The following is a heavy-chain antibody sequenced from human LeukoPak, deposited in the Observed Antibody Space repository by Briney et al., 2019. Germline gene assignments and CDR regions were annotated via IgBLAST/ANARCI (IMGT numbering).Heavy chain of an antibody. CDR3: ARGLHHWNDVSDY. V-gene: IGHV1-2*06. D-gene: IGHD1-1*01. CDR2: INPNSGGT. Sequence: GASVKVSCKASEYTFTGYYMHWVRQAPGQGLEWMGLINPNSGGTNYAQKFQGRVTMTSDTSISTAYMELSRLRSDDTAVYYCARGLHHWNDVSDYWGQGTLVTVSS. CDR1: EYTFTGYY. J-gene: IGHJ4*02.